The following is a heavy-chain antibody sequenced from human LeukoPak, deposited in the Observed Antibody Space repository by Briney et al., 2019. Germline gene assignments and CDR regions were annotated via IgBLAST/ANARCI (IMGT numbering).Heavy chain of an antibody. CDR1: GGSISRYY. Sequence: ASETLSLTCTVSGGSISRYYWSWIRQPPGKGLEWIGYKDYSGSTNYNRSLKSRVTISVDTSKNQFSLKLSSVTAADTAVYYCARVYYSSSYDYWYFDLWGRGTLVTVSS. CDR3: ARVYYSSSYDYWYFDL. CDR2: KDYSGST. D-gene: IGHD6-13*01. V-gene: IGHV4-59*01. J-gene: IGHJ2*01.